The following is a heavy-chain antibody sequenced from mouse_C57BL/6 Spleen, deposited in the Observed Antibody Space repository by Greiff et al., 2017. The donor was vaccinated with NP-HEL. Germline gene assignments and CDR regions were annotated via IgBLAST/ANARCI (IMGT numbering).Heavy chain of an antibody. D-gene: IGHD2-3*01. CDR2: IDPANGNT. CDR3: AGGGGGGYSYWYFDV. CDR1: GFNIKNTY. J-gene: IGHJ1*03. Sequence: VQLQQSVAELVRPGASVKLSCTASGFNIKNTYMHWVKQRPEQGLEWIGRIDPANGNTKYAPKFQGKATITADTSSNTAYLQLSSLTSEDTAIYCGAGGGGGGYSYWYFDVWGTGTTVTVSS. V-gene: IGHV14-3*01.